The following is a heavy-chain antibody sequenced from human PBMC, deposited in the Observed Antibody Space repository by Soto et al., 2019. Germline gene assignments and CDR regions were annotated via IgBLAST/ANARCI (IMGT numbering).Heavy chain of an antibody. D-gene: IGHD3-22*01. Sequence: SETLSLTCTVSGGSISSSSYYWGWIRQPPGKGLEWIGSIYYNGSTYYNPSLKSRVTISVDTSKNQFSLKLSSVTAADTAVYYCARHRGNTVTGVITNWFDPWGQGTLVTVSS. CDR2: IYYNGST. J-gene: IGHJ5*02. CDR3: ARHRGNTVTGVITNWFDP. V-gene: IGHV4-39*01. CDR1: GGSISSSSYY.